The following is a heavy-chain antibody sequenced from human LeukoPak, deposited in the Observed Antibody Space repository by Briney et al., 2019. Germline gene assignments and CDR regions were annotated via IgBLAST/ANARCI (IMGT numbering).Heavy chain of an antibody. J-gene: IGHJ3*02. CDR1: GGSFSNYY. CDR3: ARVFGVIDAFDI. Sequence: PSETLSLTCAVYGGSFSNYYWNWIRQPPGRGLEWIGEINHSGGANYNPSLKSRVAISVDTSNNQVSLKLSSVTAADTAVYYCARVFGVIDAFDIWGQGTMVTVSS. CDR2: INHSGGA. D-gene: IGHD3-3*01. V-gene: IGHV4-34*01.